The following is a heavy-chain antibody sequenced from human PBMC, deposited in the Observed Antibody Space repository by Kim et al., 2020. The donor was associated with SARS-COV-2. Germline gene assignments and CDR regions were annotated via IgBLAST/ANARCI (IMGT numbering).Heavy chain of an antibody. J-gene: IGHJ4*02. CDR3: ARALTGQYFVWLLRGVDY. D-gene: IGHD3-9*01. Sequence: KGRFTISRDNSKNTLYLQMNSLRAEDTAVYYCARALTGQYFVWLLRGVDYWGQGTLVTVSS. V-gene: IGHV3-30*01.